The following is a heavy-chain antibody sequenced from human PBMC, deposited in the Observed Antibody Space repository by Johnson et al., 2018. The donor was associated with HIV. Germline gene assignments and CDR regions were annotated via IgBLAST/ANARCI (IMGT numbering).Heavy chain of an antibody. CDR2: IGSAGDT. CDR1: GFTFSKFD. D-gene: IGHD1-26*01. J-gene: IGHJ3*01. Sequence: VQLVESGGGLVQPGGSLRLSCPASGFTFSKFDMYWVRQASGKGLEWVSTIGSAGDTYYTDSVKGRFTISRENARNSFYLQMNSLRAGDTAVYYCARGSGSYDLVKGAFDFWGQGTMVTVSS. V-gene: IGHV3-13*01. CDR3: ARGSGSYDLVKGAFDF.